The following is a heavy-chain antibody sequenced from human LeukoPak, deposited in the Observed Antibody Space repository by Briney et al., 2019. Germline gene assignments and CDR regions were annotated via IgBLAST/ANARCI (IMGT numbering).Heavy chain of an antibody. J-gene: IGHJ6*03. CDR3: ARGGNYMDV. V-gene: IGHV4-59*01. D-gene: IGHD3-16*01. Sequence: PSETLSLTCTVSGGSISTNHWSWIRQPPGKGREWIGYIYYSGSTNYNPSLKSRVTISVDTSKNQFSLKLTSVTAADTAVYYCARGGNYMDVWGKGTTVTVSS. CDR1: GGSISTNH. CDR2: IYYSGST.